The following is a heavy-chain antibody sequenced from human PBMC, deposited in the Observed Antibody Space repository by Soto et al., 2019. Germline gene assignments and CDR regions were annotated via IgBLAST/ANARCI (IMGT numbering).Heavy chain of an antibody. CDR1: GFTFSRFW. D-gene: IGHD6-13*01. CDR3: TRDPGAYSSTWSFYFDS. J-gene: IGHJ4*02. V-gene: IGHV3-74*01. Sequence: EVQLVESGGGLVQPGGSLRLSCAASGFTFSRFWMHWVRQAPGKGLVWVSRINTDGSSTTYADSVKGRFTISRDNAKNTLYLQMASLRAEDTGVYYCTRDPGAYSSTWSFYFDSWGQGTLVTVSS. CDR2: INTDGSST.